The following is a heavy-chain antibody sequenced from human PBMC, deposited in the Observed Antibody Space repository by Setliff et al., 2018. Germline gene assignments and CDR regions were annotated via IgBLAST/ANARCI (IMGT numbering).Heavy chain of an antibody. CDR1: GGSISSGDYY. V-gene: IGHV4-30-4*08. D-gene: IGHD3-22*01. Sequence: PSETLSLTCTVSGGSISSGDYYWSWIRQPPGKGLEWSGYIYYSGSTYYNPSLKSRVTISVDTSKNQFSLKLSSVTAADTAVYYCARVGYYDSSGYSFAFDIWGQGTMVTVSS. CDR2: IYYSGST. CDR3: ARVGYYDSSGYSFAFDI. J-gene: IGHJ3*02.